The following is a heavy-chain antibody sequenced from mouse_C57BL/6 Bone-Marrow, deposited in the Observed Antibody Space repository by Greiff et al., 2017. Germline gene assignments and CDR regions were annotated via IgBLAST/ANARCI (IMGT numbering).Heavy chain of an antibody. CDR1: GFTFSSYA. J-gene: IGHJ2*01. CDR2: ISDGGSYT. Sequence: EVKLMESGGGLVKPGGSLKLSCAASGFTFSSYAMSWVRQTPEKRLEWVATISDGGSYTYYPDNVKGRFTLSRDNAKNNLYLQMSHLKSEDTAMYYCSTVVASYYFDYWGQGTTLTVSS. D-gene: IGHD1-1*01. V-gene: IGHV5-4*03. CDR3: STVVASYYFDY.